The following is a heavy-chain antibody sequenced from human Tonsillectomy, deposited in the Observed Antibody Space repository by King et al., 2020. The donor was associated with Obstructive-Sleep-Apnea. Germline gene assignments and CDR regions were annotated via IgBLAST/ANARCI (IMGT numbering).Heavy chain of an antibody. CDR3: ARGGYSSGWLDY. CDR1: GGSISSCVYY. Sequence: QLQESGPGLVKPSQTLSLTCTVSGGSISSCVYYWGWIRQPPGKGLEWIGYIYYSGSTYYNPSPHNRVTISVDTSKNQFSLKLSSVTAADTAVYYWARGGYSSGWLDYWGQGTLVTVSS. D-gene: IGHD6-19*01. J-gene: IGHJ4*02. CDR2: IYYSGST. V-gene: IGHV4-30-4*01.